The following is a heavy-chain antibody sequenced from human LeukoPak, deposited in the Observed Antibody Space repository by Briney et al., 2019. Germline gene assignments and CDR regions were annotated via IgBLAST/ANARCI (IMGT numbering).Heavy chain of an antibody. D-gene: IGHD3-10*01. Sequence: GGSLRLSCAASGFTFSSYGMHWVRQAPGKGLEWVAVISYDGSNKYYADSVKGRFTISRDNSKNTLYPQMNSLRAEDTAVYYCAKCPYYGPLIYWGQGTLVTVSS. CDR1: GFTFSSYG. J-gene: IGHJ4*02. CDR3: AKCPYYGPLIY. V-gene: IGHV3-30*18. CDR2: ISYDGSNK.